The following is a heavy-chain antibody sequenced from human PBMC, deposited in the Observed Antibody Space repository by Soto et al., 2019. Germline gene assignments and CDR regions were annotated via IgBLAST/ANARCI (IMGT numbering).Heavy chain of an antibody. D-gene: IGHD5-12*01. CDR1: GFTFSDYY. J-gene: IGHJ3*02. V-gene: IGHV3-11*01. Sequence: QVQLVESGGGLVKPGGSLRLSCAASGFTFSDYYMSWIRQAPGKGLEWVAYISSSGSTIYYADSVKGRFTISRDNVKNSLYLQMNSLRAEDTAVYYCEGGGILATNQIPGTSCAFDIWGQGTMVTVSS. CDR2: ISSSGSTI. CDR3: EGGGILATNQIPGTSCAFDI.